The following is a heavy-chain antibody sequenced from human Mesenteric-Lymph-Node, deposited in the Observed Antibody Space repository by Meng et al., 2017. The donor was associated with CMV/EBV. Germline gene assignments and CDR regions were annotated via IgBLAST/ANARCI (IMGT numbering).Heavy chain of an antibody. CDR2: IYPGDSDT. Sequence: GESLKISCKGSGYAFTTYYIGWVRQMPGKGLEWMGIIYPGDSDTRYSPSFQGQVTISADKSISTAYLQWSSLKASDTAMYYCARRGYCSGGSCYGAYDYWGQGTLVTVSS. D-gene: IGHD2-15*01. V-gene: IGHV5-51*01. J-gene: IGHJ4*02. CDR3: ARRGYCSGGSCYGAYDY. CDR1: GYAFTTYY.